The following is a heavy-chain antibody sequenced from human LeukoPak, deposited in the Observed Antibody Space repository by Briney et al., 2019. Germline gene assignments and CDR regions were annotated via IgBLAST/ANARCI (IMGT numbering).Heavy chain of an antibody. CDR3: ARQGPEIVVVPAAMLRLPSIDAFDI. Sequence: GESLKISCKGSGYSFTGYWIGWVRQMPGKGLEWMGIIYPGDSDTRYSPSFQGQVTISADKSISTAFLQWSSLKASDTAMYYCARQGPEIVVVPAAMLRLPSIDAFDIWGQGTMVTVSS. J-gene: IGHJ3*02. CDR2: IYPGDSDT. D-gene: IGHD2-2*01. V-gene: IGHV5-51*01. CDR1: GYSFTGYW.